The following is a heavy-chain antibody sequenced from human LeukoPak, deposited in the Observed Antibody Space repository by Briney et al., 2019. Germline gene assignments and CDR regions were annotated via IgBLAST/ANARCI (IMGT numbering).Heavy chain of an antibody. CDR3: ARHARYKSDY. V-gene: IGHV3-7*01. CDR2: IKQDGSAE. J-gene: IGHJ4*02. CDR1: GFDFTIYW. D-gene: IGHD2-2*02. Sequence: GGSLRLSCVASGFDFTIYWMTWVRQAPGKGLEWVANIKQDGSAEYFVDSVKGRITVSRDNAENSVYLQMNSLRAEDTAVYYCARHARYKSDYWGQGTLVTVSS.